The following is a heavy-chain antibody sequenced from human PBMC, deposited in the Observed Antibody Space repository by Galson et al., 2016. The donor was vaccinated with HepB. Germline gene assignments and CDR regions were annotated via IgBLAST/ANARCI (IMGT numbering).Heavy chain of an antibody. D-gene: IGHD3-10*01. CDR3: AKDFSYYYGSGSSDYFDY. CDR1: GFTFSTYA. V-gene: IGHV3-30*04. J-gene: IGHJ4*02. Sequence: SLRLSCAASGFTFSTYAMHWVRQAPGKGLEWVTFISYDGSNKYYADSVRCRFTISRDNSKNTLYLLMNSLRAEDTAEYYWAKDFSYYYGSGSSDYFDYWGQGTLVTVSS. CDR2: ISYDGSNK.